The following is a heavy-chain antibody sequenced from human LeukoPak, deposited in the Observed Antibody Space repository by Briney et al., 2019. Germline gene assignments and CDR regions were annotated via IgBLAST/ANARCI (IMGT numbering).Heavy chain of an antibody. D-gene: IGHD1-1*01. V-gene: IGHV4-4*09. Sequence: SETLSLTCTVSGVSMSAYQWSWVRQSPEKGLEWIGCINTKGETSYNPSLRSRVTTSVDTSKSQFSLRLTSVTAADTAVYYCATSNDAKIAPFDHWGQGAPVTVSS. CDR1: GVSMSAYQ. CDR3: ATSNDAKIAPFDH. J-gene: IGHJ4*02. CDR2: INTKGET.